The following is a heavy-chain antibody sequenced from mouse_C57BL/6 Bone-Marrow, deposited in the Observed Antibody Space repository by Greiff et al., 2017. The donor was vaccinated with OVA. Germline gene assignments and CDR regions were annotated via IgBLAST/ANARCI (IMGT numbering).Heavy chain of an antibody. CDR1: GYTFTSYW. D-gene: IGHD2-3*01. Sequence: QVQLQQPGAELVKPGASVKLSCKASGYTFTSYWMHWVKQRPGRGLEWIGRIDPSDSYTNYNQKFKGRATLTVDTSSSTAYMQLSSLTSEDSAVYYCARGGWLLLFAYWGQGTLVTVSA. V-gene: IGHV1-69*02. CDR3: ARGGWLLLFAY. CDR2: IDPSDSYT. J-gene: IGHJ3*01.